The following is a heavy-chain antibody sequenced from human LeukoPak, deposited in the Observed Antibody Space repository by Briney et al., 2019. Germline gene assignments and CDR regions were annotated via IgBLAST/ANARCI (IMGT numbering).Heavy chain of an antibody. Sequence: SETLSLTCAVDGVSFSGYYWSWLGQPPGKGLEWVGEINHSGSTNYNPSLKRGVTISVDTTKNQFSLKLSSVTAADTAVYYCARRGGYFDWLFARAFDYWGQGTLATVSS. CDR1: GVSFSGYY. D-gene: IGHD3-9*01. V-gene: IGHV4-34*01. J-gene: IGHJ4*02. CDR2: INHSGST. CDR3: ARRGGYFDWLFARAFDY.